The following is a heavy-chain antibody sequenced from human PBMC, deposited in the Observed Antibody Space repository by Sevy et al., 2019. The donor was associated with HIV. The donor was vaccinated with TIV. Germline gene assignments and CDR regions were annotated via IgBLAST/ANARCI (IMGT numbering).Heavy chain of an antibody. CDR2: IHNSGDTT. V-gene: IGHV3-23*01. CDR1: GFTFSNYG. D-gene: IGHD6-13*01. J-gene: IGHJ3*02. CDR3: VKGGSISATGNDAFDI. Sequence: GGFLRLSCAASGFTFSNYGMNWVRQAPGKGLEWVSVIHNSGDTTYYANSVKGRFNISRDNSENTLYLQMNSLRAEDTAVYYCVKGGSISATGNDAFDIWGQGTMVTVSS.